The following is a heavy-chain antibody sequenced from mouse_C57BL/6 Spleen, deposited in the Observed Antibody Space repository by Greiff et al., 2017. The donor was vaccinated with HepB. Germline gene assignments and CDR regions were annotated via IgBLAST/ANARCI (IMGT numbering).Heavy chain of an antibody. CDR2: IDPSDSYT. V-gene: IGHV1-59*01. D-gene: IGHD4-1*01. CDR3: ASGDFNWSAWFAY. J-gene: IGHJ3*01. Sequence: VQLQQPGAELVRPGTSVKLSCKASGYTFTSYWMHWVKQRPGQGLEWIGVIDPSDSYTNYNQKFKGKATLTVDPSSSTAYMQLSSLTSEDSAVYYCASGDFNWSAWFAYWGQGTLVTVSA. CDR1: GYTFTSYW.